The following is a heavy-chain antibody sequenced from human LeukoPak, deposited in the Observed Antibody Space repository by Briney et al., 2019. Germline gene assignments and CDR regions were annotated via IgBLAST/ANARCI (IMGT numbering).Heavy chain of an antibody. CDR1: GSSFTSYW. Sequence: GAALQISCKGSGSSFTSYWIGWVRQLPGKGLEWMGIIYPGDSDTRYSPYFQGQVTISADKSISTAYLQWSSLKASDTAMYYCARETGSSGYLRLDYWGQGTLVTVSS. CDR3: ARETGSSGYLRLDY. V-gene: IGHV5-51*01. CDR2: IYPGDSDT. J-gene: IGHJ4*02. D-gene: IGHD3-22*01.